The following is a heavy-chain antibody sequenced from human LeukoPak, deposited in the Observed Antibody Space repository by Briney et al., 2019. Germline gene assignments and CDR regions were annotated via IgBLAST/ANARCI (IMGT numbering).Heavy chain of an antibody. CDR2: IYYSGST. V-gene: IGHV4-31*03. J-gene: IGHJ5*02. D-gene: IGHD6-13*01. Sequence: SQTLSLTCTVSGGSISSGGYYWSWIRQHPGKGLEWIGYIYYSGSTYYNPSLKSRVTISVDTSKNQFSLKLSSVTAADTAVYYCARDGSGIAGLFDPWGQGTLVTVSS. CDR3: ARDGSGIAGLFDP. CDR1: GGSISSGGYY.